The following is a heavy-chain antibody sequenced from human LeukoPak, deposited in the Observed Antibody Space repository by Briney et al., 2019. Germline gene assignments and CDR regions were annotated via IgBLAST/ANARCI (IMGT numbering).Heavy chain of an antibody. Sequence: SETLSLTCAVYGGSFSGYYWSWIRQPPGKGLEWIGEINHSGSTNYNPSLKSRVTISVDTSKNQFSLKLSSVTAADTAVYYCARAIVVVITNWFDPWGQGTLVTVSS. CDR1: GGSFSGYY. J-gene: IGHJ5*02. CDR3: ARAIVVVITNWFDP. CDR2: INHSGST. V-gene: IGHV4-34*01. D-gene: IGHD3-22*01.